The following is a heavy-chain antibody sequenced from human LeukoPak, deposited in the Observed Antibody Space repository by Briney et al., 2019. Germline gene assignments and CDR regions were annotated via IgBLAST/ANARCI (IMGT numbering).Heavy chain of an antibody. Sequence: GSLRLSCAASGFTFSSYAMSWVRQAPGKGLEWVSAISGSGGSTYYADSVKGRFTISRDNSKNTLYLQMNSLRAEDTAVYYCAKDPFYDSSGYSHFDYWGQGTLVTVSS. D-gene: IGHD3-22*01. CDR1: GFTFSSYA. V-gene: IGHV3-23*01. CDR2: ISGSGGST. J-gene: IGHJ4*02. CDR3: AKDPFYDSSGYSHFDY.